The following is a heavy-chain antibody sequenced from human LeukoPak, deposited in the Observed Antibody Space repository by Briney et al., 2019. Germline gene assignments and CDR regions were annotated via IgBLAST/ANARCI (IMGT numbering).Heavy chain of an antibody. D-gene: IGHD3-9*01. Sequence: AGGSLRLSCAASGFTFSNYGMHWVRQAPGKGLEWVAFIRYDTNSKYSADSVKGRFTISRDNSNNPLYLQMNSLRAEDTSVYYCAKDRVLRYFDWLFDLDCWGQGTLVTVSS. CDR1: GFTFSNYG. V-gene: IGHV3-30*02. CDR3: AKDRVLRYFDWLFDLDC. J-gene: IGHJ4*02. CDR2: IRYDTNSK.